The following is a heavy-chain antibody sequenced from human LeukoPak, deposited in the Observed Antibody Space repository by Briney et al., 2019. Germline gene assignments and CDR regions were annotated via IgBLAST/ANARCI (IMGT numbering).Heavy chain of an antibody. J-gene: IGHJ5*02. D-gene: IGHD6-19*01. CDR1: GDSVSSNSAT. V-gene: IGHV6-1*01. Sequence: SQTLSLTCAISGDSVSSNSATWNWIRQSPSRGLEWLGRTYYRSKWYNDYAVSVKSRITINPDTSKNQFSLHLSSVTPEDTAVYHCARVEAGKGWFDPWGQGTQVTVSS. CDR2: TYYRSKWYN. CDR3: ARVEAGKGWFDP.